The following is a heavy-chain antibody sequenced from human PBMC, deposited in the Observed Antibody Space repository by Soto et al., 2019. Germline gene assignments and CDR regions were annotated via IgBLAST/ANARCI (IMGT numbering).Heavy chain of an antibody. CDR1: GFTFSTYG. V-gene: IGHV3-30*03. CDR3: ATVGSSRWFWADY. Sequence: QVQLVESGGGVVQPGRSLRLSCAASGFTFSTYGMHWVRQAPGKGLEWVSVISHDGTNKYYADSVKGRFTISRDNSKNTMYLQMNRLRAEDTAVYYCATVGSSRWFWADYWGQGNLVTVSS. D-gene: IGHD6-19*01. J-gene: IGHJ4*02. CDR2: ISHDGTNK.